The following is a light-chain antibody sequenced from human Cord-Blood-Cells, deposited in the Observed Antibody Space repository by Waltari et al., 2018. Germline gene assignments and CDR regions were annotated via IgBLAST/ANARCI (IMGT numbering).Light chain of an antibody. V-gene: IGKV3-15*01. CDR1: QSVSSN. J-gene: IGKJ2*01. CDR3: QQYNNWPMYT. CDR2: GAS. Sequence: IVMTQSPATLSVSPGVRATLSCRASQSVSSNLAWYQQKPGQAPRLHIYGASTRATGIPARFRGSGHGTEFTLTIRSLQSEDFAVYYCQQYNNWPMYTFGQGTKLEIK.